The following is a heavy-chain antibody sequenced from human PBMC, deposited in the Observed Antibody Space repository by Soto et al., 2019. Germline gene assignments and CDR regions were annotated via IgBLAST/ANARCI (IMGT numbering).Heavy chain of an antibody. V-gene: IGHV1-3*01. CDR3: ARDLDAYNSTGY. CDR1: GYIFTSLA. J-gene: IGHJ4*02. Sequence: ASVKVSCKASGYIFTSLAMHWVRQAPGQRLEWMGWINPGNGNTKYSQSFQGRVTITSDTSASTAYMELSSLISEDTAVYFCARDLDAYNSTGYWGQGTLVTVSS. CDR2: INPGNGNT. D-gene: IGHD1-1*01.